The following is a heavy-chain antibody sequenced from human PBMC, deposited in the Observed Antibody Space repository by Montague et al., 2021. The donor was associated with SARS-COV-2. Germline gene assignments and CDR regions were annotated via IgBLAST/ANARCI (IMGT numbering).Heavy chain of an antibody. CDR1: GGSISSSGYY. V-gene: IGHV4-39*01. CDR3: ARQGRISMVRLNWFDP. CDR2: IYYSGST. D-gene: IGHD3-10*01. J-gene: IGHJ5*02. Sequence: SETLSLTCTVSGGSISSSGYYWGWIRQPPGKGLEWIGSIYYSGSTYYNPSLKSRVTIPVDTSKNQFSLKLSSVTAADTAVYYCARQGRISMVRLNWFDPWGQGTLVTVSS.